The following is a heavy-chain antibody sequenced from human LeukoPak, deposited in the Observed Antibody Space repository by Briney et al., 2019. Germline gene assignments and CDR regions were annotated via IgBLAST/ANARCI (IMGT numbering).Heavy chain of an antibody. CDR1: GFTFSSYS. CDR2: ISSSSNTV. D-gene: IGHD3-22*01. CDR3: ARGGRYYYDSSGYQL. Sequence: GGSLRLSCAASGFTFSSYSMNWVRQALGKGLEWVSYISSSSNTVYYADSVKGRFTISRDNAKNSLYLQMNSLRAEDTAVYYCARGGRYYYDSSGYQLGGQGTLVTVSS. J-gene: IGHJ4*02. V-gene: IGHV3-48*04.